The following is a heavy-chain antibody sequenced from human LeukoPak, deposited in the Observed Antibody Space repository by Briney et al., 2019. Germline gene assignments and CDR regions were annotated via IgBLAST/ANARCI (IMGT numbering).Heavy chain of an antibody. Sequence: GGSLRLSCAASGFRFSSYGMNWVRQAPGKGLEWVSSISSSSSYIYYADSVKGRFTISRDNAKNSLYLQMNSLRAEDTAVYYCARDYSSSWDFDYWGQGTLVTVSS. J-gene: IGHJ4*02. CDR3: ARDYSSSWDFDY. V-gene: IGHV3-21*01. CDR2: ISSSSSYI. D-gene: IGHD6-13*01. CDR1: GFRFSSYG.